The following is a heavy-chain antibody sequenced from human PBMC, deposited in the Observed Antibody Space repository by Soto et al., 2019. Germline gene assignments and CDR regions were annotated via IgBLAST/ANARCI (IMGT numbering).Heavy chain of an antibody. CDR2: INTYDGNT. CDR3: AASQQFDY. Sequence: QVQLVQSGAEVKKPGASVKVSCKASGYTFTSYGINWVRQAPGQGLEWMGWINTYDGNTNHAQKFQGRVTMTTDTSTSTAYMELRSLSCDDTAVYYCAASQQFDYWGQGTLVTVSS. V-gene: IGHV1-18*01. CDR1: GYTFTSYG. J-gene: IGHJ4*02. D-gene: IGHD6-13*01.